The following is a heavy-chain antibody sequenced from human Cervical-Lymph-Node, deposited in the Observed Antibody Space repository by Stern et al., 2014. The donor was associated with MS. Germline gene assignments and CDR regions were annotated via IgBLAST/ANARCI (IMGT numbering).Heavy chain of an antibody. D-gene: IGHD2-15*01. J-gene: IGHJ6*02. V-gene: IGHV3-9*01. Sequence: EVQLVESGGGLVQPGRSLRLSCAASGFNFDDYVMHWGRQAPGKGLERVSCISGNSGNIAYADSVKGRFTISRDNAKNSLYLQMNSLRAEDTALYYCAKDPTARWKAGTATLYYYGMDVWGHGTTVTVSS. CDR1: GFNFDDYV. CDR2: ISGNSGNI. CDR3: AKDPTARWKAGTATLYYYGMDV.